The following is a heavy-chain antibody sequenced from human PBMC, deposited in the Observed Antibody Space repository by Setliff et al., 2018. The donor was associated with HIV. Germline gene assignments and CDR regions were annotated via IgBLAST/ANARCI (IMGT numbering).Heavy chain of an antibody. CDR1: GGSISSSSYY. CDR3: ARRIAPGWWGGNSGDAFDL. V-gene: IGHV4-39*01. CDR2: IYHSGST. D-gene: IGHD2-21*02. J-gene: IGHJ3*01. Sequence: SETLSLTCTVSGGSISSSSYYWGWIRQPPGKGLEWIGSIYHSGSTNYNPSLKSRVTISVDKSTNQVSLKLSSVTAADTAVYYCARRIAPGWWGGNSGDAFDLWGQGTMVTVSS.